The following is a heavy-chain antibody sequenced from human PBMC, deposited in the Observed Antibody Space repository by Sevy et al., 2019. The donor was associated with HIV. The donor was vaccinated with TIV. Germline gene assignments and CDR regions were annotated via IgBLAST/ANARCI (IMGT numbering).Heavy chain of an antibody. V-gene: IGHV4-4*02. CDR3: AREFSSSGREDAFDI. Sequence: SETLSLTCAVSGGSISSSNWWSWVRQPPGKVLEWIGEIYHSGSTNYNPSLKSRFTISVDKSKNQFSLKLSSVTAADTAVYYCAREFSSSGREDAFDIWGQGTMVTVSS. CDR2: IYHSGST. J-gene: IGHJ3*02. D-gene: IGHD6-19*01. CDR1: GGSISSSNW.